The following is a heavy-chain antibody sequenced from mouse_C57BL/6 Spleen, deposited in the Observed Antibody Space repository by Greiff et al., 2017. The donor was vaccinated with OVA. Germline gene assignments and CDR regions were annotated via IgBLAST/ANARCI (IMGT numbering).Heavy chain of an antibody. Sequence: VKQSCKASGYTFTSYWMHWVKQRPGRGLEWIGRIDPNSGGTKYNEKFKSKATLTVDKPSSTAYMQLSSLTSEDSAVYYCARDVDYEDLYYFDYWGQGTTLTVSS. CDR3: ARDVDYEDLYYFDY. V-gene: IGHV1-72*01. CDR2: IDPNSGGT. CDR1: GYTFTSYW. D-gene: IGHD2-4*01. J-gene: IGHJ2*01.